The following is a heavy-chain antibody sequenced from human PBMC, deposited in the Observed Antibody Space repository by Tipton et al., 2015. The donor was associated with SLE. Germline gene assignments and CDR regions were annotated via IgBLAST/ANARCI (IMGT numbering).Heavy chain of an antibody. CDR2: INHIGST. CDR1: GGSFSGYY. Sequence: AGLVKPSETLSLMCSVYGGSFSGYYWSWIRQPPGKGLEWIGEINHIGSTNYNPSLKSRVTVSVDTSKNQVSLNLTSVTAADTAVYYCARGPTPPFGSGWYSFDYWGQGTLVTVSS. D-gene: IGHD6-19*01. V-gene: IGHV4-34*01. CDR3: ARGPTPPFGSGWYSFDY. J-gene: IGHJ4*02.